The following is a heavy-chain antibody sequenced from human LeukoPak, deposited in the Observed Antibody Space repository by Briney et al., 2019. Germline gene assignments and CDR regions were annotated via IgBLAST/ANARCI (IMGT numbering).Heavy chain of an antibody. D-gene: IGHD1-26*01. V-gene: IGHV3-11*01. CDR3: TKRVKYGGTWDHFAD. Sequence: GGSLRLSCAASESVFSDYYMSWIRQAPGEGLEWVSYISDSGSTIYYADSVKGRFTISRDNVKNSLYLQMNGLRAEDTAVYYCTKRVKYGGTWDHFADWGQGTLVTVSS. J-gene: IGHJ4*02. CDR1: ESVFSDYY. CDR2: ISDSGSTI.